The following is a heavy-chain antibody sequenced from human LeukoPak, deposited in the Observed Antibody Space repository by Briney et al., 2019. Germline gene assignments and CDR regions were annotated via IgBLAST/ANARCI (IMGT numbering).Heavy chain of an antibody. Sequence: PSETLSLTCTVSGGSISSYYWSWIRQPPGKGLEWIAYIYYSGSTNYNPSLKSRATISVDTSKNQLSLKLSSVTAADTAVYYCARSGGLYTSTWYFHRWGQGTLVTVSS. CDR3: ARSGGLYTSTWYFHR. CDR2: IYYSGST. D-gene: IGHD6-13*01. J-gene: IGHJ1*01. V-gene: IGHV4-59*01. CDR1: GGSISSYY.